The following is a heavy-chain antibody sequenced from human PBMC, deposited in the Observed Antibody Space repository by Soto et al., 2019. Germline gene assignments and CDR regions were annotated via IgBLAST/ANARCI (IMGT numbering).Heavy chain of an antibody. CDR3: ARAISTGYNILTGYYMDY. V-gene: IGHV4-61*01. D-gene: IGHD3-9*01. CDR1: GGSVTSGSYY. CDR2: IYYSGST. J-gene: IGHJ4*02. Sequence: LPETLSLTCAVSGGSVTSGSYYWSWIRQPPGKGLEWIGYIYYSGSTNYNPSLKSRVTISADTSKNQFSLKVRSVTAADTAIYYCARAISTGYNILTGYYMDYWGQGALVTVSS.